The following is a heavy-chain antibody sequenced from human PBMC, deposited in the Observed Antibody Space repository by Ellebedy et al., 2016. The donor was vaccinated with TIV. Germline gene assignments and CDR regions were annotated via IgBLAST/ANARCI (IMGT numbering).Heavy chain of an antibody. D-gene: IGHD6-6*01. J-gene: IGHJ4*02. CDR2: IIPILGIA. CDR1: GFTFSSYA. Sequence: MPGGSLRLSCAASGFTFSSYAISWVRHAPGQGLEWMGRIIPILGIANYAQKFQGRVTITADKSTSTAYMELSSLRSEDTAVYYCARVEYSSTLTSGASSYWGKGTLVTVSS. V-gene: IGHV1-69*04. CDR3: ARVEYSSTLTSGASSY.